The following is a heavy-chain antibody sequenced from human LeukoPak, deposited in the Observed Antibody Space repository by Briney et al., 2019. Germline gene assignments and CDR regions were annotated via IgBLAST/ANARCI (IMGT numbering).Heavy chain of an antibody. Sequence: ASVKVSCKASGYTFTSYDINWVRQAPGQGLEWMGWINPNSGGTNYAQKFQGRATMTRDTSISTAYMELSRLRSDDTAVYYCAREGTTVTTGDDAFDIWGQGTMVTVSS. CDR1: GYTFTSYD. CDR2: INPNSGGT. D-gene: IGHD4-17*01. V-gene: IGHV1-2*02. J-gene: IGHJ3*02. CDR3: AREGTTVTTGDDAFDI.